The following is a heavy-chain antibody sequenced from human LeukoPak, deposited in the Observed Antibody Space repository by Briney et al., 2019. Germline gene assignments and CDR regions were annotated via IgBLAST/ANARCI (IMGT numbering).Heavy chain of an antibody. CDR3: GRSLYYGFVRGWFDT. CDR1: RGSIKDHY. J-gene: IGHJ5*01. CDR2: INDSGST. V-gene: IGHV4-59*11. D-gene: IGHD3/OR15-3a*01. Sequence: SETLSLTCTVSRGSIKDHYWSWIRQSPGGGLEWIVYINDSGSTKYNPSPNRRVTISLAKSKKQFSPSLPSVTAADTAIFYCGRSLYYGFVRGWFDTWGQGSLVTVSS.